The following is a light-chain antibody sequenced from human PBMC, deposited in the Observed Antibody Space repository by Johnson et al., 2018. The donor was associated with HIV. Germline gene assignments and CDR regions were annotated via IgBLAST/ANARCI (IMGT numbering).Light chain of an antibody. CDR1: GSNIGNNY. J-gene: IGLJ1*01. Sequence: QSVLTQPPSVSAAPGQKVTISCSGSGSNIGNNYVSWYQQLPGTAPKLLIYDNNKRPSGISDRFSGSKSGTSATLGITGLQTGDDADYYCGTWDGSLSAGAVFGTGTKVTVL. V-gene: IGLV1-51*01. CDR2: DNN. CDR3: GTWDGSLSAGAV.